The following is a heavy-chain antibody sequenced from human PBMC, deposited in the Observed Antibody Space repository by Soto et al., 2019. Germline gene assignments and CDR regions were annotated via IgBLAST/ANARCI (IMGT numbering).Heavy chain of an antibody. CDR2: ISYDGRNK. CDR3: VRGGGCGQFDS. D-gene: IGHD2-21*01. Sequence: QVQLVESGGGVVQPGRSLRLSCAASGFTFSSYGMHWVRQAPGKGLEWVAVISYDGRNKYYADAVKGRFTISRDNSKNTLYLQMSSRRVEDTAVYYCVRGGGCGQFDSWGQGTLVTVSS. CDR1: GFTFSSYG. V-gene: IGHV3-30*03. J-gene: IGHJ4*02.